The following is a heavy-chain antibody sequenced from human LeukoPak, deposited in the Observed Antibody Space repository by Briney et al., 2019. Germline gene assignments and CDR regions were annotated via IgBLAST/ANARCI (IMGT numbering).Heavy chain of an antibody. D-gene: IGHD6-6*01. V-gene: IGHV3-11*05. Sequence: PGGSLRLSCAASGFTFSAYYMTWIRQAPGKGLEWVSYISISSDYTNYADSVKGRFTISKDNAKNSLYLQMNSLRAEDTAVYYCARARYSSSSGSDSWGQGTLVTVSS. J-gene: IGHJ4*02. CDR2: ISISSDYT. CDR3: ARARYSSSSGSDS. CDR1: GFTFSAYY.